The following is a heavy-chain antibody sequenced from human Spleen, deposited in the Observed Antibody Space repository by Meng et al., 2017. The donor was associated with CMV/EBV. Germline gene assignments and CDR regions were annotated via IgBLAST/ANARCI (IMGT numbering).Heavy chain of an antibody. V-gene: IGHV1-69*05. D-gene: IGHD1-26*01. CDR1: GGTFSSYA. J-gene: IGHJ5*02. CDR2: IIPMFGTA. Sequence: SGGTFSSYAISWVRQAPGQGLEWMGGIIPMFGTANYAQKFQGRVTITTDESTSTAYMELSSLRSEDTAVYYCARELSEREHANWFDPWGQGTLVTVSS. CDR3: ARELSEREHANWFDP.